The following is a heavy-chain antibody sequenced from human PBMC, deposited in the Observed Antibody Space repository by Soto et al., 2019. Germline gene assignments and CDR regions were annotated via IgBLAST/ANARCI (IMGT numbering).Heavy chain of an antibody. D-gene: IGHD3-9*01. V-gene: IGHV3-23*01. CDR1: GFTFSSYA. J-gene: IGHJ4*02. CDR3: AKDIFHYDILIGSQPELHY. Sequence: PGGSLRLSCAVSGFTFSSYAMSWVRQAPGKGLEWVSAISGSGGSTYYADPVKGRFTISRDNSKNTLYLQMNSLRAEDTAVYYCAKDIFHYDILIGSQPELHYWGQGTLVTVSS. CDR2: ISGSGGST.